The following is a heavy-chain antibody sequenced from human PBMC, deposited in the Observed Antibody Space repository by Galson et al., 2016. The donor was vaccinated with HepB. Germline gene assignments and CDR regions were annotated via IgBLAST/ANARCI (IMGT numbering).Heavy chain of an antibody. CDR1: GFTVGNNY. Sequence: SLRLSCAASGFTVGNNYMSWVRQAPGKGLEWVSLICSGGNTLYADSVKGRFSISRDNSKNTLYLQMNSLSAEDTAVYYCARNPGASTGGWGQGTLVTVAS. J-gene: IGHJ4*02. V-gene: IGHV3-66*01. CDR3: ARNPGASTGG. CDR2: ICSGGNT. D-gene: IGHD1-14*01.